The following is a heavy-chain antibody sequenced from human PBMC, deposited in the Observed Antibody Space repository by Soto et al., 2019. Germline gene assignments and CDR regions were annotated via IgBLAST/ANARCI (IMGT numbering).Heavy chain of an antibody. CDR2: INPNSGGT. CDR3: ARELKDYDSSGYSRPRFDY. Sequence: GASVKVSCKASGYTFTGYYMHWVRQAPGQGLEWMGWINPNSGGTNYAQKLQGRVTMTRDTSISTAYMELSRLRSDDTAVYYCARELKDYDSSGYSRPRFDYWGQGTLVTVSS. J-gene: IGHJ4*02. D-gene: IGHD3-22*01. CDR1: GYTFTGYY. V-gene: IGHV1-2*02.